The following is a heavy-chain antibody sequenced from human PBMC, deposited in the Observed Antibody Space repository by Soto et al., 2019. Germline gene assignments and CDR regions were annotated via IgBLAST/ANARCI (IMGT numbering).Heavy chain of an antibody. CDR3: ARDFNPVGYYDSSGYLSPIDAFDI. J-gene: IGHJ3*02. Sequence: ASVKVSCKASGYTFTSYYMHWVRQAPGQGLEWMGIINPSGGSTSYAQKFQGRVTMTRDTSTSTVYMELSSLRSEDTAVYYCARDFNPVGYYDSSGYLSPIDAFDIWG. CDR1: GYTFTSYY. D-gene: IGHD3-22*01. V-gene: IGHV1-46*01. CDR2: INPSGGST.